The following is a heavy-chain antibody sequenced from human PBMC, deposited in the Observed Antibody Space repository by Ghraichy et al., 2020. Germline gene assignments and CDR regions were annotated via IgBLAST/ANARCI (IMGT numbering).Heavy chain of an antibody. J-gene: IGHJ4*02. Sequence: GGSLRLSCAASGFTFSSYAMSWVRQAPGKGLEWVSAISGSGGSTYYADSVKGRFTISRDNSKNTLYLQMNSLRAEDTAVYYCAKVGGGSYRGGYYFDYWGQGTLVTVSS. V-gene: IGHV3-23*01. CDR3: AKVGGGSYRGGYYFDY. CDR1: GFTFSSYA. CDR2: ISGSGGST. D-gene: IGHD1-26*01.